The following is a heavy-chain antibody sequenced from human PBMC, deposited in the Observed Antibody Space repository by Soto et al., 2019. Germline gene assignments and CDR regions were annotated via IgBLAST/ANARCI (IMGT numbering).Heavy chain of an antibody. CDR2: ISYDGSNK. D-gene: IGHD3-10*01. J-gene: IGHJ6*02. Sequence: GGSLRLSCAASGFTFSSYGIHWVRQAPGKGLEWVAVISYDGSNKYYADSVKGRFAISRDNSKNTLYLQMNSLRAEDTAVYYCAKDVIGLLSSVYGMDVWGQGTTVTVSS. CDR1: GFTFSSYG. CDR3: AKDVIGLLSSVYGMDV. V-gene: IGHV3-30*18.